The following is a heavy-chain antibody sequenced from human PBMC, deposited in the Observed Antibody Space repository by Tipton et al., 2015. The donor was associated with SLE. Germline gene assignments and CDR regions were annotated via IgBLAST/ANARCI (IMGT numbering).Heavy chain of an antibody. CDR1: GGSISRNY. V-gene: IGHV4-31*03. CDR2: IYYSGNT. CDR3: ARTSWYGSSNYYFDY. D-gene: IGHD6-13*01. Sequence: TLSLTCSVSGGSISRNYWIWIRQHPGKGLEWIGYIYYSGNTYYNPSLKSRVFISVDTSNNQFSLKLSSVTAADTAVYYCARTSWYGSSNYYFDYWGQGVLVTVSS. J-gene: IGHJ4*02.